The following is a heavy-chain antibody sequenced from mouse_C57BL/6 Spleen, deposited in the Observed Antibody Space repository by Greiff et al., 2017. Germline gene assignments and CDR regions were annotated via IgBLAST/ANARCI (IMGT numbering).Heavy chain of an antibody. J-gene: IGHJ2*01. CDR1: GYTFTDYN. CDR3: ARRIYYGSSPFDY. CDR2: INPNNGGT. D-gene: IGHD1-1*01. V-gene: IGHV1-22*01. Sequence: EVQLQQSGPELVKPGASVKMSCKASGYTFTDYNLHWVKQSHGKSLEWIGYINPNNGGTSYNQKFKGKATLTVNKSSSTAYMELRSLTSEDSAVYYCARRIYYGSSPFDYWGQGTTLTVSS.